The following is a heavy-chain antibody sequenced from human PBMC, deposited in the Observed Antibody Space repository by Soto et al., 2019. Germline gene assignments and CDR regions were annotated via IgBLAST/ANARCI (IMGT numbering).Heavy chain of an antibody. J-gene: IGHJ5*02. Sequence: QVQLQESGPGLVKPSQTLSLTCTVSGGSISSGDYYWSWIRQPPGKGLEWIGYTYYSGSTYYNPSLKSRVTITVDTSKNQFSLKLSSVTAADTAVYYCARVGGTIFGVVTGWFDPWGQGTLVTVSS. CDR1: GGSISSGDYY. CDR2: TYYSGST. CDR3: ARVGGTIFGVVTGWFDP. V-gene: IGHV4-30-4*01. D-gene: IGHD3-3*01.